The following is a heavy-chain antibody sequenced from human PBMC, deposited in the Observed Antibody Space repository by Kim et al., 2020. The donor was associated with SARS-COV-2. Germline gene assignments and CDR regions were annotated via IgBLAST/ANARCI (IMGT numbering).Heavy chain of an antibody. V-gene: IGHV4-39*01. Sequence: SETLSLTCTVSGGSISRCNSHWVWIRQGPGMGLVWIVTFYYSGSTFYNPSLKSPVTTAVDSSENLLPLKPTSVTAAATAVYYGASLEMPGIGGRCWFDA. CDR2: FYYSGST. CDR1: GGSISRCNSH. J-gene: IGHJ5*01. D-gene: IGHD2-15*01. CDR3: ASLEMPGIGGRCWFDA.